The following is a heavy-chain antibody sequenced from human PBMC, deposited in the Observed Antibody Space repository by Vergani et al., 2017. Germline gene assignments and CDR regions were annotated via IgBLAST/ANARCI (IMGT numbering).Heavy chain of an antibody. Sequence: QVQLVQSGAEVKKPGASVKVSCKASGYTFTGYYMHWVRQAPGQGLEWMGWINPNSGGTNYAQKFQGRVTMTRDTSISTAYMELSRLRSDDTAVYYCARSSGRYGAYGLGAFDIWGQGTMVTVSS. D-gene: IGHD3-16*01. J-gene: IGHJ3*02. CDR3: ARSSGRYGAYGLGAFDI. CDR2: INPNSGGT. CDR1: GYTFTGYY. V-gene: IGHV1-2*02.